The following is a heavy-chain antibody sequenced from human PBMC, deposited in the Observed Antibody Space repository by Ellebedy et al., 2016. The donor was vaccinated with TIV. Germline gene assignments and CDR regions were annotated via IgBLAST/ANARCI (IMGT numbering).Heavy chain of an antibody. CDR1: NASISSSVYY. CDR3: ARVNSNGWYYIDS. V-gene: IGHV4-39*07. CDR2: IYYNGNT. J-gene: IGHJ4*02. D-gene: IGHD6-19*01. Sequence: SETLSLXXTVSNASISSSVYYWGWIRQSPGRGLEWIGTIYYNGNTYYNPSLKSRLTMSVDTSKNQFSLKLRPVTAADTATYFCARVNSNGWYYIDSWGQGTLVIVSS.